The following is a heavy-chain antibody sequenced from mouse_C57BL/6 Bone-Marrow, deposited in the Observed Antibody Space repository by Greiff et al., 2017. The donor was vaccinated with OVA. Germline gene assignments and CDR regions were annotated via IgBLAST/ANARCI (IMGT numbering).Heavy chain of an antibody. J-gene: IGHJ2*01. CDR2: INPNNGGT. CDR3: ASGYYSSSLYYFDY. V-gene: IGHV1-26*01. D-gene: IGHD1-1*01. CDR1: GYTFTDYY. Sequence: VQLQQSGPELVKPGASVKISCKASGYTFTDYYMNWVKQSHGKSLEWIGDINPNNGGTSYNQKFKGKATLTVDKSSSTAYMELRSLTSEDSADYYGASGYYSSSLYYFDYWGQGTTLTVSS.